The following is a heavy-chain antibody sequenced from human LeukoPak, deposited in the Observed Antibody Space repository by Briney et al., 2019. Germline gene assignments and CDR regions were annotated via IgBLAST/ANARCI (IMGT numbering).Heavy chain of an antibody. D-gene: IGHD3-9*01. CDR2: ISSSSSTI. V-gene: IGHV3-48*01. CDR1: GFTFSSYS. Sequence: GGSLRLSCAASGFTFSSYSMNWVRQAPGKGLEWVSYISSSSSTIYYADSVKGRFTISRDNSKNTLYLQMNSLRAEDTAVYYCAREPLRDDWLSRFDYWGQGTLVTVSS. J-gene: IGHJ4*02. CDR3: AREPLRDDWLSRFDY.